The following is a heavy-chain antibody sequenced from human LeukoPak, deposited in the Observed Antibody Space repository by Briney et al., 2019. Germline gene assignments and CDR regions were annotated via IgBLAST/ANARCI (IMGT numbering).Heavy chain of an antibody. V-gene: IGHV3-9*01. CDR3: AKDMSTTEYYFDY. Sequence: PGRSLRLSCAASGFTFDDYGMHWVRQAPGKGLEWVSGISWNSGSVAYADSVKGRFTISRDNAKNSLYLQMNSLRAEDTALYYCAKDMSTTEYYFDYWGQGTLVTVSS. J-gene: IGHJ4*02. CDR2: ISWNSGSV. D-gene: IGHD5/OR15-5a*01. CDR1: GFTFDDYG.